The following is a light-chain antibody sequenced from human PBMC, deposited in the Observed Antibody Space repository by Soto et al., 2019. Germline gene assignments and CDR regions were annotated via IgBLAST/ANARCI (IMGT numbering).Light chain of an antibody. CDR1: SSDVGGYNY. V-gene: IGLV2-14*01. Sequence: QSVLTQPASVSGSPGQSITISCTGTSSDVGGYNYVSWYQQHPGKAPKLMIYEVSNRPLGVSNRFSGSKSGNTASLTISGLQAEDEADYYCTSYTSSSTLDGCGTGTKGTV. CDR2: EVS. J-gene: IGLJ1*01. CDR3: TSYTSSSTLDG.